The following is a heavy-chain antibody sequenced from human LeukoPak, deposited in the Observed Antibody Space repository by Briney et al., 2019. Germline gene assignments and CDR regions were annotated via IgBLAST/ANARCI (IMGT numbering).Heavy chain of an antibody. CDR1: GGSISSSNW. CDR3: ASSTYYYDSSGYYSPTDKNDAFDI. V-gene: IGHV4-4*02. J-gene: IGHJ3*02. CDR2: IYHSGST. Sequence: SGTLSLTCAVSGGSISSSNWWSWVRQPPGKGLEWIGEIYHSGSTNYNPSLKSRVTISVDKSKNQFSLKLSSVTAADTAVYYCASSTYYYDSSGYYSPTDKNDAFDIWGQGTMVTVSS. D-gene: IGHD3-22*01.